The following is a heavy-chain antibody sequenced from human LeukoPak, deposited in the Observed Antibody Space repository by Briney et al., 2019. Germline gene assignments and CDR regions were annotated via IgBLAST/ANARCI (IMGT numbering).Heavy chain of an antibody. CDR2: IIPIFGTA. CDR3: ASTLSGYSSGWYGWMFEY. D-gene: IGHD6-19*01. Sequence: GASVKVSCTASGGTFSSYAISWVRQAPGQGLEWMGGIIPIFGTANYAQKFQGRVTITADESTSTAYMELSSLRSEDTAVYYCASTLSGYSSGWYGWMFEYWGQGTLVTVSS. CDR1: GGTFSSYA. J-gene: IGHJ4*02. V-gene: IGHV1-69*13.